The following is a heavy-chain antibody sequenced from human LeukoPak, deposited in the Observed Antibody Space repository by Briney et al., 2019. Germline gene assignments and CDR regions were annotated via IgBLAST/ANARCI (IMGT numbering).Heavy chain of an antibody. CDR1: GGSFSSYY. CDR2: ICYSGST. V-gene: IGHV4-59*01. Sequence: PSETLSLTCTVSGGSFSSYYWSWLRPPPGKALARIGYICYSGSTNYNPSLKSRVTISVDTSKNQFPLKLSSVTAADTAVYYCARVSTIFGVVTPWGQGALVTVSS. D-gene: IGHD3-3*01. J-gene: IGHJ5*02. CDR3: ARVSTIFGVVTP.